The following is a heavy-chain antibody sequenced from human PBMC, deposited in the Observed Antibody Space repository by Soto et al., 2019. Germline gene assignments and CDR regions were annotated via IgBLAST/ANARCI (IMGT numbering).Heavy chain of an antibody. V-gene: IGHV3-23*01. D-gene: IGHD6-19*01. Sequence: PGGSLRLSCAASGFTFSSYAMSWVRQAPGKGLEWVSAISGSGGSTYYADSVKGRFTISRDNSKNTLYLQMNSLRAEDTAVYYCAKVHSSGWSIPYFDYWGQGTLVTVSS. J-gene: IGHJ4*02. CDR3: AKVHSSGWSIPYFDY. CDR2: ISGSGGST. CDR1: GFTFSSYA.